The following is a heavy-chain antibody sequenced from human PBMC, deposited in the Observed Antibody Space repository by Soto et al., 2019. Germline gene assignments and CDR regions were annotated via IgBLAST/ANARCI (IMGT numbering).Heavy chain of an antibody. D-gene: IGHD2-15*01. J-gene: IGHJ6*03. V-gene: IGHV3-30*18. CDR1: GFIFSNFG. Sequence: QVQLVESGGGVVQPGGSLTLSCAASGFIFSNFGMHWVRQAPGKGLEWLAVISYAGNNRYYSDSVKGRFTISRDNSDNTLYLQMNTLKADDTYVYFCAKDRRIAYYNMGVWGRGSTVTVSS. CDR3: AKDRRIAYYNMGV. CDR2: ISYAGNNR.